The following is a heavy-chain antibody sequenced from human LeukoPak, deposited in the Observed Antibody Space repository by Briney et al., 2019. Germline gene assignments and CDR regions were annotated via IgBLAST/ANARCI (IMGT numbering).Heavy chain of an antibody. CDR2: IYSGGST. CDR1: GFTVSSNY. Sequence: GGSLRLSCAASGFTVSSNYMTWVRQAPGKGLEWVSVIYSGGSTYYVDSVKGRFTISRDNSKNTLFLQMNSLRAEDTAVYYCAGRGGIAVAGIVSYWGQGTLVTVSS. CDR3: AGRGGIAVAGIVSY. V-gene: IGHV3-66*01. D-gene: IGHD6-19*01. J-gene: IGHJ4*02.